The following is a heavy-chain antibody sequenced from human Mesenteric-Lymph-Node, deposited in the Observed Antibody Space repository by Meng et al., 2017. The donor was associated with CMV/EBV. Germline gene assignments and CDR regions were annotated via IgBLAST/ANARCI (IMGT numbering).Heavy chain of an antibody. CDR1: GLGFNIYA. CDR3: TKTALGDY. D-gene: IGHD7-27*01. CDR2: ISPDGAST. V-gene: IGHV3-23*01. Sequence: GGSLRLSCAASGLGFNIYAMSWVRQAPGKGLEWVSNISPDGASTYYSDSVRGRFTISRDNSKNTLYLQLNSLRAEDTAVYYCTKTALGDYWGQGTLVTVSS. J-gene: IGHJ4*02.